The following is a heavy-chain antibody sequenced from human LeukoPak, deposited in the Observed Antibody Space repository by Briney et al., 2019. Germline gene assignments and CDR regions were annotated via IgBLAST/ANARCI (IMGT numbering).Heavy chain of an antibody. Sequence: GASVKVSCKVSGYTLTELSMHWVRQAPGKGLEWMGGIIPIFGTTNYAQKFQGRVTITADESTSTVYMELSSLRSEDTAVYYCATDPGAGFDPWGQGTLVTVSS. CDR1: GYTLTELS. CDR3: ATDPGAGFDP. CDR2: IIPIFGTT. V-gene: IGHV1-69*13. J-gene: IGHJ5*02.